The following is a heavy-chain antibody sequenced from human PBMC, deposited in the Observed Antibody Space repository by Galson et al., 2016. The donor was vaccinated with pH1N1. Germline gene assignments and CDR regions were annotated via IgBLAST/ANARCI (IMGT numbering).Heavy chain of an antibody. CDR1: GGTLSRHT. CDR3: ATATGSSGMDV. J-gene: IGHJ6*02. V-gene: IGHV1-69*02. CDR2: ILPIVGIT. Sequence: SVKVSCKASGGTLSRHTISWVRQAPGQGLEWMGRILPIVGITNYAQKLQGRVTIIADRFTSTVSMELSGLTSDDTAVYYCATATGSSGMDVWDPGTTVTVSS. D-gene: IGHD3-10*01.